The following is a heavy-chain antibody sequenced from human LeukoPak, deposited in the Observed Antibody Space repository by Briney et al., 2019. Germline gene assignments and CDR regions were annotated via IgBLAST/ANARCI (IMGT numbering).Heavy chain of an antibody. D-gene: IGHD3-10*02. Sequence: PGGSLRLSCAASGFTVSSNYINWVRQAPGKGLEWVSSISSSSSYIYYADSVKGRFTISRDNAKNSLYLQMNSLRAEDTAVYYCAELGITMIGGVWGRGTTVTISS. CDR2: ISSSSSYI. V-gene: IGHV3-21*01. CDR1: GFTVSSNY. CDR3: AELGITMIGGV. J-gene: IGHJ6*04.